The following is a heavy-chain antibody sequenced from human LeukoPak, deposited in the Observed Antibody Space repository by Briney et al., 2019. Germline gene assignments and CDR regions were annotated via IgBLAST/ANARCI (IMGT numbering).Heavy chain of an antibody. CDR1: GYTFTSYA. CDR2: INPNSGGT. CDR3: AREGPGSGGAFDI. Sequence: ASVKVSCKASGYTFTSYAMNWVRQAPGQGLEWMGWINPNSGGTNYAQKLQGRVTMTTDTSTSTAYMELRSLRSDDTAVYYCAREGPGSGGAFDIWGQGTMVTVSS. V-gene: IGHV1-18*01. D-gene: IGHD1-26*01. J-gene: IGHJ3*02.